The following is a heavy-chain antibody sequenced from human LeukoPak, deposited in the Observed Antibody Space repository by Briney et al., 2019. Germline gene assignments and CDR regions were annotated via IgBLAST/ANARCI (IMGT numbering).Heavy chain of an antibody. D-gene: IGHD2-2*01. CDR2: NNDSGRT. J-gene: IGHJ5*02. CDR3: ARSVGYCSSTSCYFWFDP. CDR1: GGSFSGHY. Sequence: PSETLSLTCAVYGGSFSGHYWSWIRQPPGKGLEWIGENNDSGRTNYNPSLKSRVTISVDTSKNQFSLHLSSVTAADTAVYYCARSVGYCSSTSCYFWFDPWGQGTLVTVSS. V-gene: IGHV4-34*01.